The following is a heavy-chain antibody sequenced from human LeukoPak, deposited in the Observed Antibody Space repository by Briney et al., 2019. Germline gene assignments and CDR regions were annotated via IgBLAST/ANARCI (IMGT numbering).Heavy chain of an antibody. J-gene: IGHJ2*01. CDR2: IRTAGDI. Sequence: GGSLRLSCAASGFTFSSYDMHWVRHATGKGLEWVSAIRTAGDIYYPGSVKGRFTISRENAKNSLYLQMNSLRAGDTAVYYCARAGYSSTWYSRYFDLWGRGTLVTVSS. D-gene: IGHD6-13*01. V-gene: IGHV3-13*01. CDR1: GFTFSSYD. CDR3: ARAGYSSTWYSRYFDL.